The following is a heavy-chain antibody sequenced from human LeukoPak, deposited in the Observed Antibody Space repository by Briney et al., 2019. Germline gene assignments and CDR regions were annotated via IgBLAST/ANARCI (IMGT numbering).Heavy chain of an antibody. J-gene: IGHJ5*02. V-gene: IGHV3-7*01. CDR2: IKQDGSEK. Sequence: GGSLSLSCAASGFTFSSYWMSWVRQAPGKGLEWVANIKQDGSEKYYVDSVKGRFTSSRDNDKISLYLQMNSLRAEDTAVSYCASQTGYYNWFDPWGQGTLVTVSS. CDR1: GFTFSSYW. D-gene: IGHD6-13*01. CDR3: ASQTGYYNWFDP.